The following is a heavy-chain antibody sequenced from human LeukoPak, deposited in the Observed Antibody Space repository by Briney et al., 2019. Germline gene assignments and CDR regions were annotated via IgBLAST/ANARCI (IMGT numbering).Heavy chain of an antibody. CDR3: ARRGGSSVGFDY. CDR2: IYYSGST. J-gene: IGHJ4*02. Sequence: PSETLSLTCTVSGGSISSGGYYWSWIRQHPGKGLEWIGYIYYSGSTNYNPSLKSRVTISVDTSENQFSLKLSSVTAADTAVYYCARRGGSSVGFDYWGQGTLVTVSS. D-gene: IGHD3-16*01. CDR1: GGSISSGGYY. V-gene: IGHV4-31*03.